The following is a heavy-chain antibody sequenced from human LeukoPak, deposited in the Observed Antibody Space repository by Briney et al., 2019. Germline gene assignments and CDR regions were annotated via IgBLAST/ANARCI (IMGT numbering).Heavy chain of an antibody. CDR3: ARVKRVYCGGDCYPPTYYYMDV. CDR1: GGSISSYY. CDR2: IYYSGST. V-gene: IGHV4-59*01. J-gene: IGHJ6*03. Sequence: SETLSLTCTVSGGSISSYYWSWIRQPPGKGLEWIGYIYYSGSTNYNPSLKSRVTISVDTSKNQFSLKLSSVTAADTAVYYCARVKRVYCGGDCYPPTYYYMDVWGKGTTVTVSS. D-gene: IGHD2-21*01.